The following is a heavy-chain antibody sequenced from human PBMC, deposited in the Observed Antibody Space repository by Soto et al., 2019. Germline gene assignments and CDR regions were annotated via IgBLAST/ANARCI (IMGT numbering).Heavy chain of an antibody. CDR2: ISKSSTTI. CDR1: GFTLSTYS. J-gene: IGHJ6*02. CDR3: ARDPPNFYYYGMDV. V-gene: IGHV3-48*02. Sequence: AGGSLRLSCIASGFTLSTYSITWVRQAPGKGLEWLSYISKSSTTINYADSVKGRFTISRDNAKNSVYLEMSGLRDEDSAVYYCARDPPNFYYYGMDVWGQGTTVTAP.